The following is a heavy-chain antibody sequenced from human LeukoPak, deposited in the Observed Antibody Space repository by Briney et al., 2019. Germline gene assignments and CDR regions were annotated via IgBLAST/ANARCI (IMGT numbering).Heavy chain of an antibody. CDR3: ARPYYYDSSGYSGYYYYGMDV. J-gene: IGHJ6*02. Sequence: SETLSLTCTVSGGSISSYYWSWIRQPPGKGLEWIGEINHSGSTNYNPSLKSRVTISVDTSKNQFSLKLSSVTAADTAVYYCARPYYYDSSGYSGYYYYGMDVWGQGTTVTVSS. CDR2: INHSGST. V-gene: IGHV4-34*01. CDR1: GGSISSYY. D-gene: IGHD3-22*01.